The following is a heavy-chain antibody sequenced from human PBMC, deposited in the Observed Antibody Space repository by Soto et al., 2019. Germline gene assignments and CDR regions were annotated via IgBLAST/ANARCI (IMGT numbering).Heavy chain of an antibody. V-gene: IGHV1-2*02. CDR1: GYTFTGHY. CDR2: LKSDNGGT. CDR3: ARDLCPLGSGSACPLYGLDI. Sequence: QVLLVQSGAQVKPPGASVKVSCKASGYTFTGHYMPWVRQVSGKRLEHLGWLKSDNGGTYYAPKFQGRVTFTRDTSTTTAYMELSGLQSDDTAVYFCARDLCPLGSGSACPLYGLDIWGQGTTVVVS. D-gene: IGHD3-10*01. J-gene: IGHJ6*02.